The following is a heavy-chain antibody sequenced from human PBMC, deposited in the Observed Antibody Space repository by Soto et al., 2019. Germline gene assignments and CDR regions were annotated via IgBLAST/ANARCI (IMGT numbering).Heavy chain of an antibody. V-gene: IGHV4-34*01. Sequence: SETLSLTCAVSGGSFSGYIWTWIRQTPGKGLQWIGQINHSGSSIYNPSLKNRVTISTMSNNKFSLELSSVTAADTAVYYCASMRLSIAVAAPGNWFDPWGQGTLVTVSS. CDR1: GGSFSGYI. D-gene: IGHD6-19*01. CDR3: ASMRLSIAVAAPGNWFDP. CDR2: INHSGSS. J-gene: IGHJ5*02.